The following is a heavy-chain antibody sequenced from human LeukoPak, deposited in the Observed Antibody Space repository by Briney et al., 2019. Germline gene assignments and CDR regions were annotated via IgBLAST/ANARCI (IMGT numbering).Heavy chain of an antibody. Sequence: GGSLRLSCVATGFTFEDYTMHWVRQAPGKTLEWVSLISWDGTTYYTDSVKGRFTISRDNSKNSLYLQMDTLRSEDTAFYYCVKDLSYESSGHVLEYWGQGTLVTVSS. CDR2: ISWDGTT. D-gene: IGHD3-22*01. V-gene: IGHV3-43*01. CDR1: GFTFEDYT. J-gene: IGHJ4*02. CDR3: VKDLSYESSGHVLEY.